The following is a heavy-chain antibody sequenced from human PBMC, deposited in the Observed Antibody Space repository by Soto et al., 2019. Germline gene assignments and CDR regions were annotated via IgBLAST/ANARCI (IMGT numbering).Heavy chain of an antibody. CDR3: ARDHVRCSGYPNPPYYYYGMDV. V-gene: IGHV3-11*06. J-gene: IGHJ6*02. Sequence: GGSLRLSCAASGFTFSDYYMSWIRQAPGKGLEWVSYISSSSSYTNYADSVKGRFTISRDNAKNSLYLQMNSLRAEDTAVYYCARDHVRCSGYPNPPYYYYGMDVWGQGTTVTVSS. CDR2: ISSSSSYT. D-gene: IGHD5-12*01. CDR1: GFTFSDYY.